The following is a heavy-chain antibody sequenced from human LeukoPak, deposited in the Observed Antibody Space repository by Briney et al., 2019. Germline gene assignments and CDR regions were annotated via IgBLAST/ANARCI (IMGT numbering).Heavy chain of an antibody. V-gene: IGHV4-59*01. CDR1: GGSISSYY. CDR2: IYYSGRT. D-gene: IGHD5-18*01. CDR3: AGGLSGYSYTL. J-gene: IGHJ4*02. Sequence: SETLSLTCNLAGGSISSYYWSWIRQPPGKGLEWIWYIYYSGRTNYKPSLTSRVTISVDTYKNQFSLNRTSMTARGAAVPYCAGGLSGYSYTLWGQGTLVTVSS.